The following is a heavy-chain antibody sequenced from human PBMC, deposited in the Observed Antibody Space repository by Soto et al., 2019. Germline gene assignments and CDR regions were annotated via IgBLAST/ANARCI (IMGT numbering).Heavy chain of an antibody. J-gene: IGHJ4*02. CDR2: INHSGST. CDR3: ARDKIPGLFDY. D-gene: IGHD2-21*01. V-gene: IGHV4-34*01. CDR1: GGSCSGYY. Sequence: QVQLQQWGAGLLKPSETLSLTCAVYGGSCSGYYWTWIRQPPGTGLEWIGEINHSGSTNYNPSLKSRVTISVDPSKNPLSLKLTSVTAADTAVYYCARDKIPGLFDYWGQGTLVTVSS.